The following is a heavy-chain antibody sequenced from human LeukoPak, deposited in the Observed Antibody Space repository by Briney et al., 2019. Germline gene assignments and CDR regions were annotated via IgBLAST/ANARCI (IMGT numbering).Heavy chain of an antibody. CDR2: IIPIFGTA. CDR3: AREGDSFIGWFEP. J-gene: IGHJ5*02. D-gene: IGHD3-10*01. CDR1: GGTFSSYA. V-gene: IGHV1-69*06. Sequence: SVKVSCKASGGTFSSYAISWVRQAPGQGLEWMGGIIPIFGTANYAQKFQGRVTITADKSTSTAYMELSSLRSEDTAVYYCAREGDSFIGWFEPWGHGTLVTVSS.